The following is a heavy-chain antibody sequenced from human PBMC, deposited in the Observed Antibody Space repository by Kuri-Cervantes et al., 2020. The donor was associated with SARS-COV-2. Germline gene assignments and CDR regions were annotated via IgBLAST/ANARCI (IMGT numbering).Heavy chain of an antibody. CDR1: GGSISSYY. D-gene: IGHD1-14*01. J-gene: IGHJ4*02. Sequence: SEALSLTCTVSGGSISSYYWSWIRQPPGKGLEWIGYIYYSGSTNYNPSLKSRVTISVDTSKNQFSLKLSSVTAADTAAYYCARRHITGYLDYWGQGILVTVSS. CDR3: ARRHITGYLDY. CDR2: IYYSGST. V-gene: IGHV4-59*01.